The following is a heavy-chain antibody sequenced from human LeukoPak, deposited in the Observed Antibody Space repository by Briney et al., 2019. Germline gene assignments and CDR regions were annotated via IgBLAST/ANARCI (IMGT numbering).Heavy chain of an antibody. CDR3: ARHWKRSGYDLYYFDY. CDR2: IYYSGST. Sequence: PSETLSLTCTVSGGSIRSSSYYWGWIRQPPGKGLEWIGYIYYSGSTNYNPSLKSRVTISVDTSKNQFSLKLSSVTAADTAVYYCARHWKRSGYDLYYFDYWGQGTLVTVSS. V-gene: IGHV4-61*05. CDR1: GGSIRSSSYY. D-gene: IGHD5-12*01. J-gene: IGHJ4*02.